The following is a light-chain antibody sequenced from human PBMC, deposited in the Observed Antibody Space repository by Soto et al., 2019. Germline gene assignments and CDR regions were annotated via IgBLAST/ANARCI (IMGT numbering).Light chain of an antibody. Sequence: EILLTQSPSTLSLSPGERATLSCRASQSVSRYLAWYQQKPGQAPRLLIYDASNRATGIPARFSGSGSGTDFTLTISSLAPEDFAVYYCQQRSNWPITFGQGTRLEIK. V-gene: IGKV3-11*01. CDR1: QSVSRY. CDR2: DAS. J-gene: IGKJ5*01. CDR3: QQRSNWPIT.